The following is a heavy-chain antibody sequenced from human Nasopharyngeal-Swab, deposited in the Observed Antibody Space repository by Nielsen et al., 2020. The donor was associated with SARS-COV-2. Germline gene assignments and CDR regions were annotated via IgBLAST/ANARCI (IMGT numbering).Heavy chain of an antibody. CDR1: GYTFTSYG. CDR3: ARESMVRGLVVGFDP. Sequence: SVKVSCKASGYTFTSYGISWVRQAPGQGLEWMGGIIPIFGTANYAQKFQGRVTITADKSTSTAYMELSSLRSEDTAVYYCARESMVRGLVVGFDPWGQGTLVTVSS. J-gene: IGHJ5*02. V-gene: IGHV1-69*06. CDR2: IIPIFGTA. D-gene: IGHD3-10*01.